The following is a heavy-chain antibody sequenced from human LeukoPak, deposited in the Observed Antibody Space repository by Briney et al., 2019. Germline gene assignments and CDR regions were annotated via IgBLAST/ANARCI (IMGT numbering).Heavy chain of an antibody. CDR2: IYSGGNS. Sequence: SETLSLTCTVSGGSVSGDCWSWIRQPAGKGPEWIGRIYSGGNSDSNPSFMSRVSLSVDTSKNQVSLRLSSVTAADTAVYYCARERYVSGWHADYWGQGTLGTVSS. CDR3: ARERYVSGWHADY. V-gene: IGHV4-4*07. D-gene: IGHD6-19*01. CDR1: GGSVSGDC. J-gene: IGHJ4*02.